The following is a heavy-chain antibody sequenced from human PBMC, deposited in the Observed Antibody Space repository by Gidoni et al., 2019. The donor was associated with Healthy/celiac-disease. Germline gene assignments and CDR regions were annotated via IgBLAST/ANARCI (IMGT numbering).Heavy chain of an antibody. CDR1: GGSISSRSYY. J-gene: IGHJ6*02. D-gene: IGHD5-12*01. V-gene: IGHV4-39*07. CDR3: ARDPLSGVATIFNWNPYYYYGMDV. Sequence: QLQLQESGPGLVKPSETLSLTCTVPGGSISSRSYYWGWIRQPPGKGLEWIGSIYYSGSTYYNPSLKSRVTISVDTSKNQFSLKLSSVTAADTAVYYCARDPLSGVATIFNWNPYYYYGMDVWGQGTTVTVSS. CDR2: IYYSGST.